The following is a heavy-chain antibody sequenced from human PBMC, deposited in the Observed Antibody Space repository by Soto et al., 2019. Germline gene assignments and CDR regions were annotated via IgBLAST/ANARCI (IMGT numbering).Heavy chain of an antibody. V-gene: IGHV3-23*01. J-gene: IGHJ4*02. CDR1: GFTFSSYA. D-gene: IGHD3-22*01. Sequence: EVQLLESGGGLVQPGGSLRLSCAASGFTFSSYAMSWVRQAPGKGLEWVSAISGSGGSTYYADFVKGRFTISRDNSKNTLYLQMNSLRAEETAVYYCAKDGYYDRSGYGAESPDYFDYWGQGTLVTVSS. CDR3: AKDGYYDRSGYGAESPDYFDY. CDR2: ISGSGGST.